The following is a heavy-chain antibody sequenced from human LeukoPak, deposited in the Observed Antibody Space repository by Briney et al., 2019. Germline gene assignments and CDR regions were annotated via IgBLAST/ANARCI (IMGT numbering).Heavy chain of an antibody. J-gene: IGHJ4*02. Sequence: VASVKVSCKASGGTFSSYAISWVRQAPGQGLEWMGGIIPTFGTANYAQKFQGRVTITTDESTSTAYMELSSLRSEDTAVYYCARACGQQLDGCLAYWGQGTLVTVSS. CDR2: IIPTFGTA. CDR1: GGTFSSYA. V-gene: IGHV1-69*05. D-gene: IGHD6-13*01. CDR3: ARACGQQLDGCLAY.